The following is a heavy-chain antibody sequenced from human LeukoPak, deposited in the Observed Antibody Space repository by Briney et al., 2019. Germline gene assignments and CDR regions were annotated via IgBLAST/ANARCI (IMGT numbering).Heavy chain of an antibody. D-gene: IGHD3-22*01. CDR2: IYYSGST. Sequence: PSETLSLTCTVSGGSISSSSYYWGWIRQPPGKGLGWIGSIYYSGSTYYNPSLKSRVTISVDTSKNQFSLKLSSVTAADTAVYYCARVTAYDGSGYYKYYFDYWGQGTLVTVSS. J-gene: IGHJ4*02. V-gene: IGHV4-39*01. CDR1: GGSISSSSYY. CDR3: ARVTAYDGSGYYKYYFDY.